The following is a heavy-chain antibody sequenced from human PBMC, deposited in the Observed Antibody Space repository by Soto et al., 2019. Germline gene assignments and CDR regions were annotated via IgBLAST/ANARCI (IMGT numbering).Heavy chain of an antibody. CDR1: GFTFSSYA. CDR3: ANDGSGSYFSLGPRKNKN. D-gene: IGHD3-10*01. J-gene: IGHJ4*02. CDR2: ISGSGGST. Sequence: EVQLLESGGGLVQPGGSLRLSCAASGFTFSSYAMSWVRQAPGKGLEWVSAISGSGGSTYYADSVKGRFTISRDNSKNTLYLQMNSLRAEDTAVYYCANDGSGSYFSLGPRKNKNWGQGTLVAVSS. V-gene: IGHV3-23*01.